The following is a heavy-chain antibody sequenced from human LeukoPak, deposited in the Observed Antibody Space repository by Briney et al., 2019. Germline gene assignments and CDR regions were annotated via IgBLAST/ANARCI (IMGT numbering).Heavy chain of an antibody. J-gene: IGHJ4*02. CDR3: ARSNTVISRGFVDH. Sequence: SETLSLTCTVSGGSISSSSYYWGWIRQPPGKGLEWIGTMYYNGDTYYNPSVKSRVTISVDTSKNQFSLKLASVTAADTAVYYCARSNTVISRGFVDHWGLGTLVTVSS. V-gene: IGHV4-39*01. CDR1: GGSISSSSYY. D-gene: IGHD2-21*01. CDR2: MYYNGDT.